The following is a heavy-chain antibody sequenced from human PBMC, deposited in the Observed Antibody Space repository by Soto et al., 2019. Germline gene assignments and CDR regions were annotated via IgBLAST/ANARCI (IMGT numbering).Heavy chain of an antibody. J-gene: IGHJ4*02. CDR1: GFTLDNYA. V-gene: IGHV3-23*01. D-gene: IGHD2-21*02. CDR3: AKVRFGSGGDCYCIDF. Sequence: EVHLLVSGGGLVQPGGSLRLSCAASGFTLDNYAMTWVRQAPGKGLDWVSAISGTDGSTYYADTVKGSFTISRDNSKHTLYLQMNSRRAEDTSIYYCAKVRFGSGGDCYCIDFWGQGSLVTVSS. CDR2: ISGTDGST.